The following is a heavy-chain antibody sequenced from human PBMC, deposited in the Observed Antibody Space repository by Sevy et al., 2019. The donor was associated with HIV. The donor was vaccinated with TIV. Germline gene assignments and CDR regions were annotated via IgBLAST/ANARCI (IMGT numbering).Heavy chain of an antibody. CDR1: GFTFSNYW. CDR2: IKQDGSEK. J-gene: IGHJ5*02. V-gene: IGHV3-7*01. Sequence: GGSLRLSCAASGFTFSNYWMSWVRQAPGKGLEWVANIKQDGSEKYYVDSVKGRFAISRDNAKNSLYLQMNSLRAEDTAVYYCARGLEGTAWFDPWGQGTLVTVSS. D-gene: IGHD1-1*01. CDR3: ARGLEGTAWFDP.